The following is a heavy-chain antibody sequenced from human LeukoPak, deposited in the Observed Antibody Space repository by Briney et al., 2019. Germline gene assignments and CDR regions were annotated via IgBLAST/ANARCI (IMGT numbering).Heavy chain of an antibody. CDR1: GFTFSNAW. Sequence: PGGSLRLSCAASGFTFSNAWMSWVRQAPGKGLEWVGRIKSKTDGWTTDYAAPVKGRFTISRDDSKNTLFLQMNSLQTEDTAVYYCTTSLSSGYYIDYWGQGTLVTVSS. J-gene: IGHJ4*02. V-gene: IGHV3-15*01. CDR3: TTSLSSGYYIDY. CDR2: IKSKTDGWTT. D-gene: IGHD3-22*01.